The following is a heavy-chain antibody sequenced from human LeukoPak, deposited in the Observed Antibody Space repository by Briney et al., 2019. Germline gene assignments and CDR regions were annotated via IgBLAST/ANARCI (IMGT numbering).Heavy chain of an antibody. V-gene: IGHV3-30*03. D-gene: IGHD4-11*01. J-gene: IGHJ3*02. CDR3: ARDYSNYVLGYAFDI. CDR2: ISYDGSNK. CDR1: GFTFSSYG. Sequence: PGRSLRLSCAASGFTFSSYGMHWVRQAPGKGLEWVAVISYDGSNKYYADSVKGRFTISRDNSKNTLYLQMNSLRAEDTAGYYCARDYSNYVLGYAFDIWGQGTMVTVSS.